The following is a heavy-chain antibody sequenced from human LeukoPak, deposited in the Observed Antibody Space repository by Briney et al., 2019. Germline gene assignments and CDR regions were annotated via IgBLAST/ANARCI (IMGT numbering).Heavy chain of an antibody. CDR2: ISGSGVRT. D-gene: IGHD3-22*01. J-gene: IGHJ4*02. CDR1: GFTFRSYA. CDR3: AKFYDSGGYSHFDY. Sequence: PGGSLRLSCATSGFTFRSYAMSWVRQAPGKGPEWVSGISGSGVRTYSADSVRGRFTISRDNSKNTLYLQMNSLRVEDAAVYYCAKFYDSGGYSHFDYWGQGTLVTVSS. V-gene: IGHV3-23*01.